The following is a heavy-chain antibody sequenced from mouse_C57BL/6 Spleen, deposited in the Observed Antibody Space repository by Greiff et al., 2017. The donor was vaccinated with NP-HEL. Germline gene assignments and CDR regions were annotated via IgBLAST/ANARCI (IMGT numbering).Heavy chain of an antibody. CDR2: IDPETGGT. V-gene: IGHV1-15*01. CDR3: TRYFSYSNYFDY. CDR1: GYTFTDYE. D-gene: IGHD2-5*01. J-gene: IGHJ2*01. Sequence: QVQLKESGAELVRPGASVTLSCKASGYTFTDYEMHWVKQTPVHGLEWIGAIDPETGGTAYNQKFKGKAILTADKSSSTAYMELRSLTSEDSAVYYCTRYFSYSNYFDYWGQGTTLTVSS.